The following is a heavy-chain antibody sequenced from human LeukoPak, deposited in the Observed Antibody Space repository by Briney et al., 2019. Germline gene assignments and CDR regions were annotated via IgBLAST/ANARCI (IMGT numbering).Heavy chain of an antibody. J-gene: IGHJ4*02. D-gene: IGHD1-14*01. CDR1: GGSMSTYY. V-gene: IGHV4-59*01. CDR3: AGMRITTPTVRTLDY. CDR2: IYYTGST. Sequence: SETLSLTCTVSGGSMSTYYWTWIRQPPGKGLEWIGFIYYTGSTNYNPSLKSRVTISVDTSKNQFSLKLSSVTAADTAVYYCAGMRITTPTVRTLDYWGQGTMVTVSS.